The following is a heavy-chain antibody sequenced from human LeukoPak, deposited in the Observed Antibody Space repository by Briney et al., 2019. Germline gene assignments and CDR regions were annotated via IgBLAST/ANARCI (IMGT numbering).Heavy chain of an antibody. CDR2: ISSSGSNT. Sequence: GGSLRLSCAAAGFTFSGYSMNGVRQAPGKGLEWVSRISSSGSNTYYEDSVKGRFTISRDNAKSSLFLQMNSLRAEDTALYYCARSLRWSCSGGSWYSAPSTNVYNWFDPWGQETLVTVSS. J-gene: IGHJ5*02. D-gene: IGHD2-15*01. CDR3: ARSLRWSCSGGSWYSAPSTNVYNWFDP. V-gene: IGHV3-21*06. CDR1: GFTFSGYS.